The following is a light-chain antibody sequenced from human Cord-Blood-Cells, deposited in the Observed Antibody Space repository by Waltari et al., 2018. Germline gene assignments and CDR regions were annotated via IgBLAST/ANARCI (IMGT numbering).Light chain of an antibody. Sequence: DIVMTKSTDSLAVSLGERATINCKSSQSVLYSSNNKNYLAWYQQKPGQPPKLLIYWASTRESGVPDRFICSGSGSDVTLPIHNLPSSAMSLYSSQQYYSTPYTFGQGTKLEIK. CDR3: QQYYSTPYT. J-gene: IGKJ2*01. CDR1: QSVLYSSNNKNY. CDR2: WAS. V-gene: IGKV4-1*01.